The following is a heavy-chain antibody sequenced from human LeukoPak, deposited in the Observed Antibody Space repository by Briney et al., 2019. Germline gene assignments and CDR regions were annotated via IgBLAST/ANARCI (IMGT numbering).Heavy chain of an antibody. V-gene: IGHV4-59*12. CDR1: GGSISSYY. CDR3: ARDLLPYCGGDCYSGGY. D-gene: IGHD2-21*02. Sequence: SETLSLTCTVSGGSISSYYWSWIRQPPGKGLEWIGYIYYSGSTNYNPSLKSRVTISVDTSKNQFSLKLSSVTAADTAVYYCARDLLPYCGGDCYSGGYWGQGTLVTVSS. J-gene: IGHJ4*02. CDR2: IYYSGST.